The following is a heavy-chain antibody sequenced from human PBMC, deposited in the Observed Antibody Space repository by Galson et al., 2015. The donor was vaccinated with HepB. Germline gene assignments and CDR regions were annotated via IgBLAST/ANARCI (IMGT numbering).Heavy chain of an antibody. CDR2: ISGSGSGT. CDR1: GFTFSRSD. D-gene: IGHD3-16*01. Sequence: SLRLSCAASGFTFSRSDMSWVRQAPGKGLEWVSSISGSGSGTYYADSAKGRFTISRDNSENTLYLHMSSLRADDTALYYCAKDNPGLPYDYVWVASRKNWFDPWGQGTLVTVSS. J-gene: IGHJ5*02. CDR3: AKDNPGLPYDYVWVASRKNWFDP. V-gene: IGHV3-23*01.